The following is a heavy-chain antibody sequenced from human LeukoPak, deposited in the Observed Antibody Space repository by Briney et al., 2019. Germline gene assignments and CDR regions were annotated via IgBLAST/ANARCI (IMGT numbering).Heavy chain of an antibody. CDR2: IYYSGST. D-gene: IGHD1-14*01. V-gene: IGHV4-59*01. J-gene: IGHJ4*02. CDR1: GRFIGNYY. Sequence: AETLSLTCTVSGRFIGNYYGSWIRQPPGKGLEWIGYIYYSGSTNYNPSLKSRVTISVDTSKNQFSLKLSSVTAADTAVYYCARGPRYSYFDYWGQGTLVTVSS. CDR3: ARGPRYSYFDY.